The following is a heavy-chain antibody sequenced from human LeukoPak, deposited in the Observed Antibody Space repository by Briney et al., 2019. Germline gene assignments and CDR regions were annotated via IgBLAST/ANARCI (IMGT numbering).Heavy chain of an antibody. D-gene: IGHD2-15*01. CDR2: IYYSGST. J-gene: IGHJ4*02. CDR1: GGSISSYY. Sequence: SETLSLTCTVSGGSISSYYWSWIRQPPGKGLEWIGYIYYSGSTNYNPSLKSRVTISVDTSKNQFSLKLSSVTAADTAVYYCAIRGYCSGGSCYRRGGFDYWGQGTLVTVSS. V-gene: IGHV4-59*12. CDR3: AIRGYCSGGSCYRRGGFDY.